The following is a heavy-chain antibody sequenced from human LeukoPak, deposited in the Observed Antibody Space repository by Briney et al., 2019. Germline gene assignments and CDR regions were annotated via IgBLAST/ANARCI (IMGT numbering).Heavy chain of an antibody. D-gene: IGHD2-2*01. Sequence: SEILSLTCTVSGGSISSYYWSWIRQPAGKGLEWIGRIYTSGSTNYNPSLKSRVTMSVDTSKNQFSLKLSSVTAADTAVYYCARVMGYCSSTSCYAYDYWGQGTLVTVSS. CDR1: GGSISSYY. CDR2: IYTSGST. J-gene: IGHJ4*02. V-gene: IGHV4-4*07. CDR3: ARVMGYCSSTSCYAYDY.